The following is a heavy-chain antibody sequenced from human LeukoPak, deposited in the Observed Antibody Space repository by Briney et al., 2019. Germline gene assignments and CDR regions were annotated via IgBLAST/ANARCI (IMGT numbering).Heavy chain of an antibody. D-gene: IGHD5-24*01. CDR2: IYHSGST. CDR1: GGSINNNKYY. CDR3: ARVRKMATINDGFDI. Sequence: SETLSLTCTVSGGSINNNKYYWGWIRQPPGKGLEWIGSIYHSGSTFYNPSLKSRVTISVETSKNQFSLKLSSVTAADTAVYYCARVRKMATINDGFDIWGQGTMVTVSS. J-gene: IGHJ3*02. V-gene: IGHV4-39*07.